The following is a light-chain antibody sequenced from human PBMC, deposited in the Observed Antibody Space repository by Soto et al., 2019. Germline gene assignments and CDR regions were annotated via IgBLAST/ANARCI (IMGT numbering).Light chain of an antibody. CDR1: QSVSSY. Sequence: EIVLTQSPATLSLSPGERATLSCRASQSVSSYLAWYQQKPGQAPRLLLYDASNRAIGIPARFSGSGSGTDFTRTISSLEPDDFAVYYCQQRSNCLTFGGGTKVEIK. CDR2: DAS. V-gene: IGKV3-11*01. J-gene: IGKJ4*01. CDR3: QQRSNCLT.